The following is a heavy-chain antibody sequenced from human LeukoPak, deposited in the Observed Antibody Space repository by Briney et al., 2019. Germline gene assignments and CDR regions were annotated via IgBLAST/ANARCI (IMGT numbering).Heavy chain of an antibody. CDR3: ARRAYCSGVCPNWFDP. J-gene: IGHJ5*02. V-gene: IGHV1-69*04. CDR1: GGTFSSYA. CDR2: IIPILGIA. Sequence: SVKVSCKASGGTFSSYAISWVRQAPGQGLEWMGRIIPILGIANYAQKFQGRVTITADKSTSTAYLQWSSLKASDTAFYYCARRAYCSGVCPNWFDPWGQGTLVTVSS. D-gene: IGHD2-21*02.